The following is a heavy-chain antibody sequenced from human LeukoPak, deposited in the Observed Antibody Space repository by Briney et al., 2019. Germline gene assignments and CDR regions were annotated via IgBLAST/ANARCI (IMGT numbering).Heavy chain of an antibody. Sequence: SETLSLTCAVYGGSFSGYYWGWIRQPPGKGLEWIGEINHSGSTNYNPSLKSRVTISVDTSKNQFSLKLSSVTAADTAVYYCARGYDSSLRYFDYWGQGTLVTVSS. V-gene: IGHV4-34*01. CDR2: INHSGST. D-gene: IGHD4-11*01. CDR3: ARGYDSSLRYFDY. CDR1: GGSFSGYY. J-gene: IGHJ4*02.